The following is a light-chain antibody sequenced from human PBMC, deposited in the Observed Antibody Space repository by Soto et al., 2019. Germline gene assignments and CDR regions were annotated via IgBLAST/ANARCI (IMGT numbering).Light chain of an antibody. V-gene: IGLV2-11*01. CDR3: CSYAGSYTLL. Sequence: QSALAQPRLVSGSPGQSVTISCTGTSSDIGSYNFVSWYQQHPGKAPKLMIYGVSQRPSGVPDRFSGSKSGNTASLTISGLQAEDEADYYCCSYAGSYTLLFGGGTKLTVL. CDR1: SSDIGSYNF. CDR2: GVS. J-gene: IGLJ2*01.